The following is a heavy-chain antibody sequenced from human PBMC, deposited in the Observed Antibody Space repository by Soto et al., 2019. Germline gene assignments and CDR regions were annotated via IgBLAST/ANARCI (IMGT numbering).Heavy chain of an antibody. CDR3: DRTVFSKTLSTAQWFDP. CDR2: IFYTGTS. CDR1: GCSLTRGGHY. D-gene: IGHD2-21*02. Sequence: LSLTCSVSGCSLTRGGHYCSWIRQTPVKGLEWIGYIFYTGTSYYNPSLQSRLSISVDTSSNQFSLTVTSVTAADTPIYFCDRTVFSKTLSTAQWFDPWGQGILVTVPQ. V-gene: IGHV4-31*03. J-gene: IGHJ5*02.